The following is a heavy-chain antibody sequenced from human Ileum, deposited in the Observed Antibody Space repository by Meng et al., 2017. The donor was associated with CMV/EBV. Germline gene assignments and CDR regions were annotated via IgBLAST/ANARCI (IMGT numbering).Heavy chain of an antibody. CDR3: ARGVTIFGVVIGYYYGMDV. CDR2: INHSGST. J-gene: IGHJ6*02. V-gene: IGHV4-34*01. CDR1: GGSFSGYY. Sequence: GSLRLSCAVYGGSFSGYYWSWIRQPPGKGLEWIGEINHSGSTNYNPSLKSRVTISVDTSKNQFSLKLSSVTAADTAVYYCARGVTIFGVVIGYYYGMDVWGQGTTVTVSS. D-gene: IGHD3-3*01.